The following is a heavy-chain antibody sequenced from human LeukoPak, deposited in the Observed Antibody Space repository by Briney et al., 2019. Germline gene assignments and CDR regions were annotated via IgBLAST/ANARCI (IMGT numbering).Heavy chain of an antibody. V-gene: IGHV3-21*01. CDR1: GFFFSSYN. D-gene: IGHD5-18*01. CDR3: TRSSFGYNYGFGDYDT. J-gene: IGHJ5*02. Sequence: GGSLRLSCEGSGFFFSSYNMNWVRQAPGRGLEWVSSISLGGSYIYYADSVKGRFAISRDNARNSLYLQMNSLRVEDTAVYFCTRSSFGYNYGFGDYDTRGQGSLVTVSS. CDR2: ISLGGSYI.